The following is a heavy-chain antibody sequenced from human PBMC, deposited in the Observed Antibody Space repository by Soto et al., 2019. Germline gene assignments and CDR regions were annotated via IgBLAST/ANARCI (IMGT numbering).Heavy chain of an antibody. V-gene: IGHV3-23*01. Sequence: PGGSLRLSCAASGFTFSSYAMSWVRQAPGKGLEWVSAITGSGGTTYYADSVKGRFTISRDNSKNTLYLQMNSLRAEDTAVYYCERAHSSSWFPPFDYRGQGTLVTVSS. CDR1: GFTFSSYA. D-gene: IGHD6-13*01. CDR3: ERAHSSSWFPPFDY. CDR2: ITGSGGTT. J-gene: IGHJ4*02.